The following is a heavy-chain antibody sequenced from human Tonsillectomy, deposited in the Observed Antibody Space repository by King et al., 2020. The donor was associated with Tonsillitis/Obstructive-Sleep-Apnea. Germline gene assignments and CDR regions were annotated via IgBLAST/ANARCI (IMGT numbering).Heavy chain of an antibody. V-gene: IGHV7-4-1*02. CDR1: GYTFTNYA. D-gene: IGHD1-7*01. J-gene: IGHJ5*02. CDR3: ARHGLYNWNYYGGNWFDP. CDR2: INTNTGNP. Sequence: QLVQSGSELKKPGASMKVSCKASGYTFTNYAMNWVRQAPGKGLEWMGWINTNTGNPTYAQGFTGRFVFSLDTSVSTAYLQISSLKAEDTAVYYCARHGLYNWNYYGGNWFDPWGQGTLVTVSS.